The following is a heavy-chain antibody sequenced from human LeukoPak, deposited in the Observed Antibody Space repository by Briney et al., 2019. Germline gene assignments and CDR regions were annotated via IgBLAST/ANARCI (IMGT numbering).Heavy chain of an antibody. D-gene: IGHD3-22*01. Sequence: SETLSLTCAVYGGSFSGYYWSWIRQPPGKGLEWIGEINHSGSTNYNPSLKSRVTISVDTSKNQFSLKLSSVTAADTAVYYCARDHYYDSSGYYYDYYYYMDVWGKGTTVTVSS. CDR1: GGSFSGYY. CDR2: INHSGST. CDR3: ARDHYYDSSGYYYDYYYYMDV. J-gene: IGHJ6*03. V-gene: IGHV4-34*01.